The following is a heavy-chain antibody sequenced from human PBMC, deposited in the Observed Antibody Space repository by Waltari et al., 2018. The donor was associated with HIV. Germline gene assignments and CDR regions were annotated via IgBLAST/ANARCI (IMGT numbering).Heavy chain of an antibody. CDR1: GLTFSSHG. Sequence: QVQLVESGGGVVQPGRSLRLSCAAPGLTFSSHGMHWVRQAPGKGLQWVAVIWYDGSNRYYADSVEGRFTISRDNSKNTLYLQMNSVRTEDTAMYYCATGRTARDPPFDYWGQGTLVTVSS. CDR3: ATGRTARDPPFDY. J-gene: IGHJ4*02. CDR2: IWYDGSNR. V-gene: IGHV3-33*01.